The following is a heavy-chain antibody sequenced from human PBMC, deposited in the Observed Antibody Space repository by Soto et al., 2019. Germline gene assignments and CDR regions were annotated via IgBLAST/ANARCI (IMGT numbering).Heavy chain of an antibody. CDR2: IYWDDDT. Sequence: QITLKESGPTLVKPTQTLTLTCTLSGFSLTTSGVAVGWIRQPPGKALEWLGDIYWDDDTRYSPSLKSRLTITKDTSKKQVVLTMTNVGPVDTATYYCARSRYRFWTNYGEHNWFDPWGQGTLVTVSS. V-gene: IGHV2-5*02. CDR1: GFSLTTSGVA. D-gene: IGHD3-3*01. J-gene: IGHJ5*02. CDR3: ARSRYRFWTNYGEHNWFDP.